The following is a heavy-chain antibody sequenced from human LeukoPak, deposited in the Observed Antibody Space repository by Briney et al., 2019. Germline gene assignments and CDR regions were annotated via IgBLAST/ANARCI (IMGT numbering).Heavy chain of an antibody. D-gene: IGHD2-8*02. V-gene: IGHV3-23*01. CDR2: ISGSGGNT. J-gene: IGHJ4*02. CDR1: GFTFSTYA. Sequence: GGSLRLSCAASGFTFSTYAMTWVRQAPGKGLEWVSGISGSGGNTYYADSVKGRFTISRDNSKNTLYLQMDSLRAEDTAVYYCAKNLLGDYWGQGTLVTVSS. CDR3: AKNLLGDY.